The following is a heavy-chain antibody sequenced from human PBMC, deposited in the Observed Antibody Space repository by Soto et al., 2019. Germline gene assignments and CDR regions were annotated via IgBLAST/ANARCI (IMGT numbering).Heavy chain of an antibody. Sequence: GGSLRLSCAASGFSFSSYTMNWVRQAPGKGLEWVSTISTTGNYINYADSVKGRFTVSRDNAKNLLYLHLNRLRGNDTGAYYCAIPRARAAWGQGTLVTVSS. V-gene: IGHV3-21*06. CDR1: GFSFSSYT. J-gene: IGHJ5*02. CDR2: ISTTGNYI. CDR3: AIPRARAA.